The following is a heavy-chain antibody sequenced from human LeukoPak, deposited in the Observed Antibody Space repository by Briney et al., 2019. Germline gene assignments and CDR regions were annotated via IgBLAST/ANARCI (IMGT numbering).Heavy chain of an antibody. J-gene: IGHJ4*02. D-gene: IGHD3-3*01. Sequence: SVKVSCKASGGTFSSYAISWVRQAPGQGLEWMGGIIPIFGTANYAQKFQGRVTITADESTSTACMELSSLRSEDTAVYYCARDSITIFGVVTPRRFYFDYWGQGTLVTVSS. CDR2: IIPIFGTA. CDR1: GGTFSSYA. V-gene: IGHV1-69*01. CDR3: ARDSITIFGVVTPRRFYFDY.